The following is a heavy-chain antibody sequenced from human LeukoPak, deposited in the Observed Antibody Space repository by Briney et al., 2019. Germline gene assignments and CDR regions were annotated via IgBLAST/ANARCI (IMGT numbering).Heavy chain of an antibody. V-gene: IGHV4-39*07. CDR1: GGSISSSSYY. CDR2: IYYSGST. CDR3: ARHGEGDYGDYVGKIDY. J-gene: IGHJ4*02. Sequence: SETLSLTCTVSGGSISSSSYYWGWIRQPPGKGLEWIGSIYYSGSTYYNPSLKSRVTISVDTSKNQFSLKLSSVTAADTVVYYCARHGEGDYGDYVGKIDYWGQGTLVTVSS. D-gene: IGHD4-17*01.